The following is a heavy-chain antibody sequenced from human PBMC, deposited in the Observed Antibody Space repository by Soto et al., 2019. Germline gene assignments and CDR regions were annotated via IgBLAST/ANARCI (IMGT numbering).Heavy chain of an antibody. Sequence: GGSLRLSCAASGFTFSSYGMHWVRQAPGKGLEWVAVIWYDGSNKYYADSVKGRFTISRDNSKNTLYLQMNSLRAEDTAVYYCARDPSESYYTYYYYGMDVWGQGTTVTVSS. CDR1: GFTFSSYG. V-gene: IGHV3-33*01. J-gene: IGHJ6*01. CDR3: ARDPSESYYTYYYYGMDV. CDR2: IWYDGSNK. D-gene: IGHD3-10*01.